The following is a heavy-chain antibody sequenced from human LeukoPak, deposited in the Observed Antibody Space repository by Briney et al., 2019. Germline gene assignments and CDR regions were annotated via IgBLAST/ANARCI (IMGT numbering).Heavy chain of an antibody. CDR3: SRGAIKLWLYYGMDV. CDR1: GFTFGDHA. CDR2: ISSRAYGWKT. D-gene: IGHD5-18*01. J-gene: IGHJ6*02. Sequence: PGRSLRLSCPASGFTFGDHAMSWVRQAPGKGPEWVGFISSRAYGWKTEYAASVKDRFIISRDDSKSIVYLHMSSLKTEDTAVYYCSRGAIKLWLYYGMDVWGQGTSVIVSS. V-gene: IGHV3-49*04.